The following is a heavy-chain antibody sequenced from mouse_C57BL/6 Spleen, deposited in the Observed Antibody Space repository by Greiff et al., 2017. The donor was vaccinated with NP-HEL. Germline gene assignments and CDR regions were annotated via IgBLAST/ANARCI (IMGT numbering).Heavy chain of an antibody. CDR2: ISDGGSYT. V-gene: IGHV5-4*01. Sequence: EVKLMESGGGLVKPGGSLKLSCAASGFTFSSYAMSWVRQTPEKRLEWVSTISDGGSYTYYPDNVKGRFTISRDNAKNNLYLQMSHLKSEDTAMYYCARDQAEGFDYWGQGTTLTVSS. CDR1: GFTFSSYA. J-gene: IGHJ2*01. CDR3: ARDQAEGFDY.